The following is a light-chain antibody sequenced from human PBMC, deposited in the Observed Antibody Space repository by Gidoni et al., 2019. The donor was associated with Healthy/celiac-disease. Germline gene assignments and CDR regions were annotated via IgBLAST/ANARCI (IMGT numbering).Light chain of an antibody. CDR1: QSVSSY. CDR2: DAS. Sequence: QSPATLSLSPGERATLSCRASQSVSSYFAWYQQKPGQAPRLLIYDASNRATGIPARFSGSGSGTDFTLTISSLEPEDFAVYYCQQRSNWPWTFGQGPKVEIK. CDR3: QQRSNWPWT. V-gene: IGKV3-11*01. J-gene: IGKJ1*01.